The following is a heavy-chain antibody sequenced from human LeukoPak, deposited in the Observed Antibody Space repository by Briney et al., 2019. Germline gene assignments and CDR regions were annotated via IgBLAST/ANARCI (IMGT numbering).Heavy chain of an antibody. CDR2: ISYDGSNK. CDR3: ARDLGHYDSSGYAPFDY. CDR1: GFTFSSYA. Sequence: GGSLRLSCAASGFTFSSYAMHWVRQAPGKGLEWVAVISYDGSNKYYADSVKGRFTISRDNSKNTLYLQKNSLRAEDTAVYYCARDLGHYDSSGYAPFDYWGQGTLVTVSS. D-gene: IGHD3-22*01. J-gene: IGHJ4*02. V-gene: IGHV3-30*04.